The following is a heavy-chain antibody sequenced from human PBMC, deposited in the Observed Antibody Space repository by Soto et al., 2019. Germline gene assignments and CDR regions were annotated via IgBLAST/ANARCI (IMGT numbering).Heavy chain of an antibody. Sequence: EVQLVESGGGLVQPGGSLRLSCAASGFTFSSYWMSWVRQAPGKGLEWVANIKQDGSEKYYVDSVKGRLTISRDNAKKSLYLQMNSLRAEDTAVYYCASRDITMVRGVYYYYGMDVWGQGTTVTVSS. V-gene: IGHV3-7*05. CDR2: IKQDGSEK. CDR3: ASRDITMVRGVYYYYGMDV. CDR1: GFTFSSYW. D-gene: IGHD3-10*01. J-gene: IGHJ6*02.